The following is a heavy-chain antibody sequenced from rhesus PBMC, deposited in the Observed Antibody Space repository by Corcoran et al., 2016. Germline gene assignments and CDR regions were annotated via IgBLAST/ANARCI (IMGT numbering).Heavy chain of an antibody. V-gene: IGHV4-122*02. CDR1: GYSISSGYG. CDR2: ISYRGCT. D-gene: IGHD6-25*01. J-gene: IGHJ3*01. Sequence: QLQLQESGPGLVKPSETLSLTCAVSGYSISSGYGWSWIRQPPGKGLEWIGYISYRGCTSYNPSLKSRVTISRDSCKNQFSLKLSSVTAADTAVYYCARARGMAAEGDAFDFWGQGLRVTVSS. CDR3: ARARGMAAEGDAFDF.